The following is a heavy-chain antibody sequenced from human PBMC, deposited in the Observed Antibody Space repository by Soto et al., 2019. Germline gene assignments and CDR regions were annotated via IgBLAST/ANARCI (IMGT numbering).Heavy chain of an antibody. Sequence: QVQLQESGPGLVKPSETLSLTCTVSGGSISSYYWSWIRQPPGKGLEWIGYIYYSGSTNYNPSLKSRVPIPVDTYKNQFSLKLSSVTAADTAVYYCARGGGSPDYLGQGTLVTVSS. CDR3: ARGGGSPDY. V-gene: IGHV4-59*08. CDR2: IYYSGST. D-gene: IGHD1-26*01. CDR1: GGSISSYY. J-gene: IGHJ4*02.